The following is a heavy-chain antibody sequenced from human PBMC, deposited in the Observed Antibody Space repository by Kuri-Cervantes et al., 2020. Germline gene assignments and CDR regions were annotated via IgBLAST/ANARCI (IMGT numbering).Heavy chain of an antibody. CDR2: ISGGGGSR. J-gene: IGHJ4*02. Sequence: GESLKISCAASGFTFSSCAMSWVRQAPGKGLEWVSSISGGGGSRTYADSVKGRFTISRDNSKSTLYLQMNSLGAEDTTLYYCAKLGDFVDHWGQGTLVTVSS. CDR3: AKLGDFVDH. V-gene: IGHV3-23*01. D-gene: IGHD3-16*01. CDR1: GFTFSSCA.